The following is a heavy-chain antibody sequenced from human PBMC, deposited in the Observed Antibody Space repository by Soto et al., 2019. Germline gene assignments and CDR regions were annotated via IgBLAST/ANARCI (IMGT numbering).Heavy chain of an antibody. CDR3: ATSFGSGSRAFDY. V-gene: IGHV1-69*02. D-gene: IGHD3-10*01. Sequence: QVQLVQSGAEVKKPGFSVRVSCKASEDTFNSYTINWVRQAPGQGLQWMGRTIPMLGMSNYALKFQGRVTITADKSTTTAYMELSRLRSDDTAVYYCATSFGSGSRAFDYWGQGTQVTVSS. CDR1: EDTFNSYT. J-gene: IGHJ4*02. CDR2: TIPMLGMS.